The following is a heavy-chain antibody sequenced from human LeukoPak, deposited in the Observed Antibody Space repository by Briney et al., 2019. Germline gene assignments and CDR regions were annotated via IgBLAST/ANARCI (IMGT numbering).Heavy chain of an antibody. CDR3: TRSVRNGHIDY. V-gene: IGHV1-8*01. J-gene: IGHJ4*02. CDR1: GYAFTSYD. Sequence: ASVKVSCKASGYAFTSYDINWVRQATGQGLEWMGWMNPNSGDTGYAQKFQGRVTMARSTSISTAYMELSSLRFEDTAVYYCTRSVRNGHIDYWGQGTLVTVSS. D-gene: IGHD2-21*01. CDR2: MNPNSGDT.